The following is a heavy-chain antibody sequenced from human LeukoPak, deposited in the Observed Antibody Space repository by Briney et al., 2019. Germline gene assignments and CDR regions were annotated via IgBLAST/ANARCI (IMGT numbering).Heavy chain of an antibody. CDR1: GFTFSSYS. Sequence: GGSLRLSCAASGFTFSSYSMNWVRQAPGKGLEWVSYISSSSSTIYYADSVKGRFTISRDNAKNSLYLQMNSLRAEDTAVYYCASIQLRLHNYYMDVWGKGTTVTVSS. V-gene: IGHV3-48*01. J-gene: IGHJ6*03. CDR3: ASIQLRLHNYYMDV. D-gene: IGHD5-18*01. CDR2: ISSSSSTI.